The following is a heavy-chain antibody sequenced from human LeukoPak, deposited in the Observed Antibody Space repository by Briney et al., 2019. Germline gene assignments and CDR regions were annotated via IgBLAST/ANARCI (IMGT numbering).Heavy chain of an antibody. D-gene: IGHD3-10*01. Sequence: SETLSLTCAVYGGSFSGYYWSWIRQPPGKGLEWIGEINHSGSTNYNPSLKSRVTISVDTSKSQFSLKLSSVTAADTAVYYCARARYYGSGSYYKHYYYYIDVWGKGTTVTVSS. CDR1: GGSFSGYY. CDR3: ARARYYGSGSYYKHYYYYIDV. CDR2: INHSGST. J-gene: IGHJ6*03. V-gene: IGHV4-34*01.